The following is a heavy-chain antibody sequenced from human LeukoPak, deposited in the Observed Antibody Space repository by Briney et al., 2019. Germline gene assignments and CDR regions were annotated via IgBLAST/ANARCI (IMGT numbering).Heavy chain of an antibody. CDR1: GGSISSGSYY. Sequence: SETLSLTCTGSGGSISSGSYYWRWLRQPAGKGLEWIGRIYTSGSTNYNPSLKSRVTISVDTSKNQFSLKLSSVTAADTAVYYCARTGYGGNSKSEYFQHWGQGTLVTVSS. V-gene: IGHV4-61*02. J-gene: IGHJ1*01. CDR2: IYTSGST. D-gene: IGHD4-23*01. CDR3: ARTGYGGNSKSEYFQH.